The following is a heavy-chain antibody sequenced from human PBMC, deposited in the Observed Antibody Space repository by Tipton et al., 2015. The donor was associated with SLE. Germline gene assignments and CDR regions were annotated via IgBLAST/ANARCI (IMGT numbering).Heavy chain of an antibody. J-gene: IGHJ4*02. CDR3: ATYQLLPDFDY. CDR2: MNPNSGNT. Sequence: QSGPEVKKPGSSVKVSCKASGGTFSSYAISWVRQATGQGLEWMGWMNPNSGNTGYAQKFQGRVTITRNTSISTAYMELRSLRSDDTAVYYCATYQLLPDFDYWGQGTLVTVSS. V-gene: IGHV1-8*03. CDR1: GGTFSSYA. D-gene: IGHD2-2*01.